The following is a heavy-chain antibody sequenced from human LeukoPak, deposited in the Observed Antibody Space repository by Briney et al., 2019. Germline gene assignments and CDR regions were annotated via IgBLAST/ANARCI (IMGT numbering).Heavy chain of an antibody. V-gene: IGHV3-30-3*01. J-gene: IGHJ6*02. D-gene: IGHD3-3*01. Sequence: GRSLRLSCAASGFTFSSYAMHWVRQAPGKGLEWVAVISYDGSNKYYADSVKGRFTISRDNSKNTLYLQMNSLRAEDTAVYYCARDQDYYDFWSGYLTSNTYGMDVWGQGTTVTVSS. CDR2: ISYDGSNK. CDR1: GFTFSSYA. CDR3: ARDQDYYDFWSGYLTSNTYGMDV.